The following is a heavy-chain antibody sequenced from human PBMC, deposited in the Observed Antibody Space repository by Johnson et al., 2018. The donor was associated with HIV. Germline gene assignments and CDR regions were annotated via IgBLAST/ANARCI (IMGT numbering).Heavy chain of an antibody. Sequence: QVQLVESGGGVVQPGTSLRLSCAASRFTFITYAMHWVRQNPGKGLEWVAVIWHDGTTTYYVDSVKGRFTISRDNSKKTLYLQMKSLRADDTAVYYCVGVKFYDPDAFDIWGHGTMVTVSS. CDR2: IWHDGTTT. D-gene: IGHD3-16*01. V-gene: IGHV3-33*01. J-gene: IGHJ3*02. CDR3: VGVKFYDPDAFDI. CDR1: RFTFITYA.